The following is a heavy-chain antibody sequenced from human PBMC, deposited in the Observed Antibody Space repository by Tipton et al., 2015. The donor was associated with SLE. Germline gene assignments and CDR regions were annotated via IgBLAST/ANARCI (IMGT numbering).Heavy chain of an antibody. V-gene: IGHV4-34*01. J-gene: IGHJ4*02. CDR2: INHSGRT. CDR3: ARGGGVDSSSVY. Sequence: TLSLTCAVYGGSFSGYYWSWIRQPPGKGLEWIGEINHSGRTNYNPSLKSRVTISVDTSKNQFSLKLSSVTAADTAVYYCARGGGVDSSSVYWGQGTLVTVSS. D-gene: IGHD6-6*01. CDR1: GGSFSGYY.